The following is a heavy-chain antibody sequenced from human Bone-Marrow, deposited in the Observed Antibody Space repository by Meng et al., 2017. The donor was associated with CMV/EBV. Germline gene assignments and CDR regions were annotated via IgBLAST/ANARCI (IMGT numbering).Heavy chain of an antibody. J-gene: IGHJ4*02. V-gene: IGHV4-59*01. CDR2: IYYSGST. Sequence: SETLSLTCTVSGGSISSYYWSWIRQPPGKGLEWIGYIYYSGSTNYNPSLKSRVTISVDTSKNQFSLKLSSVTAADTAVYYCARDEGGYFDYWGQGTLVTSPQ. CDR1: GGSISSYY. CDR3: ARDEGGYFDY.